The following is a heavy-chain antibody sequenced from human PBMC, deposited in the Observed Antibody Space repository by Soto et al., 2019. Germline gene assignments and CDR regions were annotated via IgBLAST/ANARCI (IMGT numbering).Heavy chain of an antibody. CDR1: GFTFSSYA. V-gene: IGHV3-23*01. Sequence: GGSLRLSCAASGFTFSSYAMSWVRQAPGKGLEWVSVISGSGGSTYCADSVKGRFTISRDNSKNTLYLQMNSLRAEDTAVYYCAKTLYYYDSSGYHWGQGPLVTVSS. CDR3: AKTLYYYDSSGYH. J-gene: IGHJ5*02. CDR2: ISGSGGST. D-gene: IGHD3-22*01.